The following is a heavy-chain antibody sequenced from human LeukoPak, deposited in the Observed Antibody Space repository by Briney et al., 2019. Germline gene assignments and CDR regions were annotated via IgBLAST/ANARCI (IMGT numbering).Heavy chain of an antibody. CDR2: ISSDGGST. D-gene: IGHD1-1*01. CDR3: VTELDDSAKYNFHY. J-gene: IGHJ4*02. Sequence: GGSLRLSCSASGITFSRDVMYWVRQAPGKGPEYVSGISSDGGSTNYADSVKGRFTISRDNSKNTLYLQMSNLRGVDTAVYYCVTELDDSAKYNFHYWGQGTLVTVSS. CDR1: GITFSRDV. V-gene: IGHV3-64D*08.